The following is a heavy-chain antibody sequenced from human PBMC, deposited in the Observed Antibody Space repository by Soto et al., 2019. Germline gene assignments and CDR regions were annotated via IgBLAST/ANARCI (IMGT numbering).Heavy chain of an antibody. J-gene: IGHJ4*02. CDR2: IIPIFGTA. D-gene: IGHD6-19*01. Sequence: KVSCQASGGTLSSYAIRWVRQAPGQGLEWMGGIIPIFGTAHYAQKFQGRVTITADESTSTAYMELSSLRSEDTDVYYCASGAVAADYWGQGTVVTVSS. V-gene: IGHV1-69*01. CDR3: ASGAVAADY. CDR1: GGTLSSYA.